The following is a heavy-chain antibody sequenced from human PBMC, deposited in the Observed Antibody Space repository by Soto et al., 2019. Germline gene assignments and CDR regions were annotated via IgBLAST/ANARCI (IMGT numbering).Heavy chain of an antibody. CDR2: IWHDGSKK. D-gene: IGHD1-26*01. V-gene: IGHV3-33*01. J-gene: IGHJ6*02. CDR3: GRGAIVAVEYGMDV. CDR1: GFSFSSYG. Sequence: QVRLVESGGGVVQPGRSLRLSCAASGFSFSSYGMHWVRQAPGKGLEWVAVIWHDGSKKYYADSVKGRLIISRDNSKNRLYVQITSLRAGDTAVYFCGRGAIVAVEYGMDVWGQGTTVTV.